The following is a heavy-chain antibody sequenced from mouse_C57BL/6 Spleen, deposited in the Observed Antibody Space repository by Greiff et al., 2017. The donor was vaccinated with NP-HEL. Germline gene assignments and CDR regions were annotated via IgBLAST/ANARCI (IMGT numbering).Heavy chain of an antibody. D-gene: IGHD1-1*01. V-gene: IGHV5-4*01. CDR1: GFTFSSYA. Sequence: DVKLVESGGGLVKPGGSLKLSCAASGFTFSSYAMSWVRQTPEKRLEWVATISDGGSYTYYPDNVKGRFTISRDNAKNNLYLQMSHLKSEDTAMYYCARDRGYYFAYWGQGTLVTVSA. CDR3: ARDRGYYFAY. J-gene: IGHJ3*01. CDR2: ISDGGSYT.